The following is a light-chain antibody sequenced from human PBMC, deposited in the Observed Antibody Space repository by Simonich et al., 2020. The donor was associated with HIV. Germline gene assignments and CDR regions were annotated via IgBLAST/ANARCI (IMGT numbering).Light chain of an antibody. Sequence: EIVMTQSPATLSVSPGERATLSCRASQSVSSNLAWYQQKPGQAPRLLIHGASTRATGIPARFSGSGSGTDFTLTISRLEPEDFAVYYCQQYGSSPTFGQGTRLEIK. J-gene: IGKJ5*01. CDR2: GAS. CDR3: QQYGSSPT. V-gene: IGKV3-15*01. CDR1: QSVSSN.